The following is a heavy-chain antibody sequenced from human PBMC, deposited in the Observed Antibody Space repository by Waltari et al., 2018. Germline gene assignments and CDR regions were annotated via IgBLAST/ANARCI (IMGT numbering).Heavy chain of an antibody. Sequence: EVLLLESGGGLVQPGGSLRISCAASGFTFSTDAMSWVRQAPVKGLGWFSAISGIGDNTYSAASWKGRFTISRDNSKNTLYLQMNNLRAEDTAVYYCAKGGVYYTAYWGQGTLVTVSP. CDR2: ISGIGDNT. V-gene: IGHV3-23*01. J-gene: IGHJ4*02. CDR1: GFTFSTDA. CDR3: AKGGVYYTAY. D-gene: IGHD3-16*01.